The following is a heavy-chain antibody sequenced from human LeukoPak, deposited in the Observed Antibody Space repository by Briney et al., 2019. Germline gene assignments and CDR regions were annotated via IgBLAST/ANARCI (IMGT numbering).Heavy chain of an antibody. CDR2: IIHIFGTT. CDR3: ARSLGNDYSIQLDY. CDR1: GGTFSSYT. D-gene: IGHD4-11*01. V-gene: IGHV1-69*05. J-gene: IGHJ4*02. Sequence: SVKVSCKASGGTFSSYTLSWVRQAPGQGLEWMGGIIHIFGTTNYAQRFQGRVTITTDESTDTAYMELSSLRSEDTAVYFCARSLGNDYSIQLDYWGQGTLVTVSS.